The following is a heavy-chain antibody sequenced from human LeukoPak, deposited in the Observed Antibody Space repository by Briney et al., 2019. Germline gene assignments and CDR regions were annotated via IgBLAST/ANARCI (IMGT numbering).Heavy chain of an antibody. J-gene: IGHJ5*02. CDR1: GAFVSSYF. Sequence: SETLSLTCTVSGAFVSSYFWSWIRQPPGKGLEWIAYIYHSGTTNYNASLKSRVTISVDTSKNQFSLKLSSVTAVDTAVYYCARADWMSGLNWFDPWGQGTLVTVSS. CDR3: ARADWMSGLNWFDP. D-gene: IGHD2-2*03. CDR2: IYHSGTT. V-gene: IGHV4-59*02.